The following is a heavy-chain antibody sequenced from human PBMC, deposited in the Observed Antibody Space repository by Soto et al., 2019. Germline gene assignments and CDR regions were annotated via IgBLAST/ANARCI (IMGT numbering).Heavy chain of an antibody. V-gene: IGHV4-59*01. CDR1: GGSINDFY. CDR2: IYYSGST. CDR3: ARGGGVAARTFDY. D-gene: IGHD6-6*01. J-gene: IGHJ4*02. Sequence: SETLSLTCTVSGGSINDFYWSWIRQPPAKGLEWIGYIYYSGSTDYNPSLKGRVTISVDTSKNQFSLKLRSVTAADTAVYYCARGGGVAARTFDYWGQGTLVTVSS.